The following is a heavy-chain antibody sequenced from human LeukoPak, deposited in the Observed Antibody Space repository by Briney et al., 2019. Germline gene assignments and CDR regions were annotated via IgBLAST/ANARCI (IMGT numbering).Heavy chain of an antibody. CDR3: ARLYMVRGVFDY. V-gene: IGHV4-59*08. CDR2: IYYSGST. J-gene: IGHJ4*02. CDR1: GDSISSYY. D-gene: IGHD3-10*01. Sequence: PSETLSLTCTVSGDSISSYYWSWIRQPPGKGLEWIGYIYYSGSTNYNPSLKSRVTISVDTSKNQFSLKLSSVTAADTAVYYCARLYMVRGVFDYWGQGILVTVSS.